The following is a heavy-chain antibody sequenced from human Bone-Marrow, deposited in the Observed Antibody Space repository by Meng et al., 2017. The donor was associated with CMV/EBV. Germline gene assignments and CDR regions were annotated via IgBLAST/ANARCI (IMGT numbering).Heavy chain of an antibody. CDR2: INPNSGGT. CDR1: GYTFTGYY. Sequence: ASVKVSCKASGYTFTGYYMHWVRQAPGQGLEWMGWINPNSGGTNYAQKFQGRVTMTRDTSISTAYMELSRLRSDDTAVYYCARVASEKGAAGLMDVWGQGTTVTSP. V-gene: IGHV1-2*02. J-gene: IGHJ6*02. D-gene: IGHD2-15*01. CDR3: ARVASEKGAAGLMDV.